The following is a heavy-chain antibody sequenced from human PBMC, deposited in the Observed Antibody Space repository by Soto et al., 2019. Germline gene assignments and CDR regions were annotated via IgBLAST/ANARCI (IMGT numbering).Heavy chain of an antibody. J-gene: IGHJ6*02. CDR1: DYTFTKYG. D-gene: IGHD2-2*02. CDR3: ARARYCSSPSCYNHYYYGMDI. CDR2: LSVHTGQT. V-gene: IGHV1-18*01. Sequence: QLVQSGPEVKKPGASVKVSCRASDYTFTKYGVSRVRQAPGQGLEWLGWLSVHTGQTRYARKVQGRATMTADTSANTAYMELRSLISDDTAVYYCARARYCSSPSCYNHYYYGMDIWGQGTTVTVSS.